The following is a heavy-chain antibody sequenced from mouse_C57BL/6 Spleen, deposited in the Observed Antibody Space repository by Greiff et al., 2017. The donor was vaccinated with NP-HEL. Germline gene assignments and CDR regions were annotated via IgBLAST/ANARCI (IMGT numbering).Heavy chain of an antibody. Sequence: VQLQQSDAELVKPGASVKISCKVSGYTFTDHTIHWMKQRPEQGLEWIGYIYPRDGSTKYNEKFKGKATLTADKSSSTAYMQLNSLTSEDSAVYFCAREGDSSGDYYAMDYWGQGTSVTVSS. J-gene: IGHJ4*01. D-gene: IGHD3-2*02. CDR1: GYTFTDHT. CDR3: AREGDSSGDYYAMDY. CDR2: IYPRDGST. V-gene: IGHV1-78*01.